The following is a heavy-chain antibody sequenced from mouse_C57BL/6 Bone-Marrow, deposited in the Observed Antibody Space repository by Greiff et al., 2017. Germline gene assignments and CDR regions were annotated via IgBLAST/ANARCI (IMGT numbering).Heavy chain of an antibody. J-gene: IGHJ1*03. CDR1: GFSLTSYG. V-gene: IGHV2-9*01. CDR3: AKHEGVVARGGYFDV. CDR2: IWGGGST. D-gene: IGHD1-1*01. Sequence: VQLQQSGPGLVAPSQSLSITCTVSGFSLTSYGVDWVRQPPGKGLEWLGVIWGGGSTNYNSALMSRLSISKDNSKSQVFLKMNSLQTDDTAMYYCAKHEGVVARGGYFDVWGTGTTVTVSS.